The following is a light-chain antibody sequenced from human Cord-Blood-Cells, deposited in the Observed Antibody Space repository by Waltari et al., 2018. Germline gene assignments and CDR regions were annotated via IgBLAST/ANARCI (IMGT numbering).Light chain of an antibody. CDR2: RNK. V-gene: IGLV1-47*01. J-gene: IGLJ2*01. CDR1: SSNIGSNY. Sequence: QSVLTQPPSASGTPGQRVTISCSGSSSNIGSNYVYWYQQLPGTAPKLLIYRNKPGPSGVPDRFSGSKSGTSGSLAISGLRSEDEADYYCAAWDDSLSGPVFGGGTKLTVL. CDR3: AAWDDSLSGPV.